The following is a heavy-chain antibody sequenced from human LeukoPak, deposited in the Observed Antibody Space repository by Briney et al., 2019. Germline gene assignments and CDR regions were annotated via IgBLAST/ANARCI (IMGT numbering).Heavy chain of an antibody. Sequence: PGGSLRLSCAASGFTFSSYGMHWVRQAPGKGLEWVAVIWYDGSNKYYADSVKGRFTISRDNSKNTLYLQMNSLRAEDTAVYYCARGDRVYGNFDYWGQGTLVTVSS. D-gene: IGHD4-17*01. CDR2: IWYDGSNK. CDR3: ARGDRVYGNFDY. V-gene: IGHV3-33*01. J-gene: IGHJ4*02. CDR1: GFTFSSYG.